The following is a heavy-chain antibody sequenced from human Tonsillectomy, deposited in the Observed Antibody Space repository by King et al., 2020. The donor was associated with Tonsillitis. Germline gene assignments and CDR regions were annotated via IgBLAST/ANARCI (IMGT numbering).Heavy chain of an antibody. CDR2: INHSGST. J-gene: IGHJ4*02. Sequence: VQLQQWGAGLLKPSETLSLTCAVYGGSFSSYYWSWIRQPPGKGLEWIGEINHSGSTNYNPSLKSRVTISVDTSKNQCSLKLTSVTAADTAVYYCSSGSYFYFGYWGQGALVTVSS. V-gene: IGHV4-34*01. CDR1: GGSFSSYY. D-gene: IGHD3-10*01. CDR3: SSGSYFYFGY.